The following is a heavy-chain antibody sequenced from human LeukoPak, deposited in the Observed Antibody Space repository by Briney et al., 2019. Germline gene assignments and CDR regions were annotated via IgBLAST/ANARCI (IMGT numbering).Heavy chain of an antibody. J-gene: IGHJ3*02. Sequence: PGGSLRLSCAASGFTFSSYGMHWVRQAPGKGLEWVAVIWYDGSNKYYADSVKGPFTISRDNSKSTLYLQMNSLRAEDTAVYYCAKSSDIVGVHGAFDIWGQGTMVTVSS. CDR2: IWYDGSNK. V-gene: IGHV3-33*06. D-gene: IGHD1-26*01. CDR1: GFTFSSYG. CDR3: AKSSDIVGVHGAFDI.